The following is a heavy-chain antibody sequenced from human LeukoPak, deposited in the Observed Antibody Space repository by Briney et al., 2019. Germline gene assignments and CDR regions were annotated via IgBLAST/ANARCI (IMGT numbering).Heavy chain of an antibody. Sequence: GGSLRLSCAASGFTFSSYAMHWVRQAPGKGLEYVSAISSNGGSTYYANSVKGRFTISRDNSKNTLYLQMGSLRAEDMAVYYCARGSTYYYDSSGYYYLDYWGQGTLVTVSS. CDR3: ARGSTYYYDSSGYYYLDY. CDR1: GFTFSSYA. J-gene: IGHJ4*02. CDR2: ISSNGGST. V-gene: IGHV3-64*01. D-gene: IGHD3-22*01.